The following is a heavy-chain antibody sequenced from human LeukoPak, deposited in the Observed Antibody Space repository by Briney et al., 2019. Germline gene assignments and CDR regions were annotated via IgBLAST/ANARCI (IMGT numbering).Heavy chain of an antibody. J-gene: IGHJ3*02. CDR2: IKPDGSEK. CDR3: ATFSSSNYPKEPFNI. D-gene: IGHD2-2*01. CDR1: GFTFSNNW. Sequence: GGSLRLSCAASGFTFSNNWMSWVRQTPGKGLEWVAKIKPDGSEKSYVDSVKGRFTISRDNAKNTLYLQMSGLRPEDTALYYCATFSSSNYPKEPFNIWGQEPMVTVSS. V-gene: IGHV3-7*01.